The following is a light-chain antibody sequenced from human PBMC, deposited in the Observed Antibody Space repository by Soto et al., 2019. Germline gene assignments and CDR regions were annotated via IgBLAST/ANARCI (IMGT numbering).Light chain of an antibody. Sequence: DIRMTQAPSSLSSSVGDRVNIPVRGSQSISSWLAWYQQKPGKAPKLLIYKASSLESGVPSRFSGSGSGTEFTLTISSLQTDDFATYYCQQYNSYSSWTFGQGTKVDI. CDR3: QQYNSYSSWT. CDR1: QSISSW. CDR2: KAS. V-gene: IGKV1-5*03. J-gene: IGKJ1*01.